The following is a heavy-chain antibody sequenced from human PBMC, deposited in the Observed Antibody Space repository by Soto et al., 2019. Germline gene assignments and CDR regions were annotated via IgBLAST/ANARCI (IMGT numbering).Heavy chain of an antibody. V-gene: IGHV4-30-4*01. CDR2: IYYSGST. CDR3: ARGLITMVRGFDY. Sequence: QVQLQESGPGLVKPSQTLSLTCTVSGGSISSGDYYWSWIRQPPGKGLEWIGYIYYSGSTYYNPSLKSRVTISVDTSKNQCSLKLSSVTAADTAVYYCARGLITMVRGFDYWGQGTLVTVSS. J-gene: IGHJ4*02. CDR1: GGSISSGDYY. D-gene: IGHD3-10*01.